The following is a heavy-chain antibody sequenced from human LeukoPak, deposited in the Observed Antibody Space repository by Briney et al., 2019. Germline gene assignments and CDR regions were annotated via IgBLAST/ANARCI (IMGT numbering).Heavy chain of an antibody. V-gene: IGHV4-4*07. J-gene: IGHJ3*02. CDR3: ARRIMITFGGVIAALDAFDI. Sequence: KPSETLSLTCTVSGGSISSYYWSWIRQPAGKGLEWIGRIYTSGSTNYNPSLKSRVTISVDTSKNQFSLKLSSVTAADTAVYYCARRIMITFGGVIAALDAFDIWGQGTMVTVSS. D-gene: IGHD3-16*02. CDR1: GGSISSYY. CDR2: IYTSGST.